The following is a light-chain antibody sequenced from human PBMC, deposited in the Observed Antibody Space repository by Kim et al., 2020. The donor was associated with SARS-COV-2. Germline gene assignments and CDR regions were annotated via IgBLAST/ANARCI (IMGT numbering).Light chain of an antibody. CDR2: GVS. CDR3: SSYTDNSSRYV. J-gene: IGLJ1*01. V-gene: IGLV2-14*03. Sequence: SITSSCTGSSSDIGGYNQVSWYQQYPGKAPKLVIYGVSNRPSGVSSRFSGSKSGNMASLTISGLQIEDEADFYCSSYTDNSSRYVFGTGTKVTVL. CDR1: SSDIGGYNQ.